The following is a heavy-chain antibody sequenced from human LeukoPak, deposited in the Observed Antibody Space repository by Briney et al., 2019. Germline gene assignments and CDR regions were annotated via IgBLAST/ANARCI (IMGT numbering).Heavy chain of an antibody. J-gene: IGHJ4*02. D-gene: IGHD3-22*01. Sequence: VASVKVSCKASGYTFTGYYMHWVGQAPGPGMEWMGRINPNSGGTNYAQKFQGRVTMTRDTSISTVYMELSRLRSDDTAVYYCARVGYYDSRGYYEYWGQGTLVTVSS. V-gene: IGHV1-2*06. CDR3: ARVGYYDSRGYYEY. CDR1: GYTFTGYY. CDR2: INPNSGGT.